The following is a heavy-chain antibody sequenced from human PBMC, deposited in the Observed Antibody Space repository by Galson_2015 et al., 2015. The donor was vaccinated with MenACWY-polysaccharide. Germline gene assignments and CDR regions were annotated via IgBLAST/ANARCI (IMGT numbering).Heavy chain of an antibody. J-gene: IGHJ4*02. CDR3: SRHVLGRGFTYFYIDF. V-gene: IGHV3-7*01. CDR1: GFPFSAYW. Sequence: SLRLSCATSGFPFSAYWMSWVRQAPGKGLEWVAIVKQDGTQKLYVDSVKGRFVVSRDITKNSLYPQMDSLRADDTAVYFCSRHVLGRGFTYFYIDFWGQGSPVTVSP. D-gene: IGHD5-18*01. CDR2: VKQDGTQK.